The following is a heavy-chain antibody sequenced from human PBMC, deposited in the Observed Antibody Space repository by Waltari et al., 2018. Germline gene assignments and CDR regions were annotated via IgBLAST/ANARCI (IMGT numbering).Heavy chain of an antibody. V-gene: IGHV1-69*08. Sequence: QVQLVQSGAEVKKPGSSVKVSCKASGGTFSSYAISWVRQAPGQGLEWIGRIIPIFGTANYAQKFQGRATITADKSTSTAYMELSSLRSEDTAVYYCARERGAAGTGWFDPWGQGTLVTVSS. D-gene: IGHD6-13*01. CDR1: GGTFSSYA. CDR2: IIPIFGTA. J-gene: IGHJ5*02. CDR3: ARERGAAGTGWFDP.